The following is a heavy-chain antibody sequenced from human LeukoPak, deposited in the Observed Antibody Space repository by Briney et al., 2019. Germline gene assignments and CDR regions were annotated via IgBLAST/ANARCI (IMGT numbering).Heavy chain of an antibody. V-gene: IGHV1-69*02. CDR3: ARVDSSGYADY. Sequence: ASVKVSCKASGGTFSSYTISWVRQAPGQGLEWMGRIIPILGIANYAQKFQGRVTITADKSMSTAYMELSSLRSEDTAVYYCARVDSSGYADYWGQGTLVTVSS. D-gene: IGHD3-22*01. J-gene: IGHJ4*02. CDR2: IIPILGIA. CDR1: GGTFSSYT.